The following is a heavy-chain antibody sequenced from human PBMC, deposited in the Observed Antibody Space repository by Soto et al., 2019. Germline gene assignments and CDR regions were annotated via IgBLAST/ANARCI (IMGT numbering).Heavy chain of an antibody. CDR1: GFNFSDYY. CDR2: ILSLESHK. Sequence: GGSLRLSCSGFGFNFSDYYMNWIRQSPVKGLEWVSSILSLESHKYYAASVMGRFSVSRDNAKRSLFLQMNNLRAEDTGIYFCATGLKDTSNRPSFDSWGPGTPVTVS. J-gene: IGHJ4*02. CDR3: ATGLKDTSNRPSFDS. V-gene: IGHV3-11*01. D-gene: IGHD2-8*01.